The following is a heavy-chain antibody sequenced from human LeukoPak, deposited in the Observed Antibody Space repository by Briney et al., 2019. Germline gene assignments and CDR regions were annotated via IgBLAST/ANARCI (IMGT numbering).Heavy chain of an antibody. Sequence: ASVKVSRRASGYTFTSYDINWVRQATGQGLEWMGWMNPNSGNTGYAQKFQGRVTITRNTSISTAYMELSSLRSEDTAVYYCARGLIYCSSTSCYRYWFDPWGQGTLVTVSS. CDR1: GYTFTSYD. CDR2: MNPNSGNT. D-gene: IGHD2-2*01. CDR3: ARGLIYCSSTSCYRYWFDP. J-gene: IGHJ5*02. V-gene: IGHV1-8*03.